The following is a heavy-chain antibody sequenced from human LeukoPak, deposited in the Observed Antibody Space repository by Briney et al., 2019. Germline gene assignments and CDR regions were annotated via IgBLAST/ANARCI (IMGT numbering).Heavy chain of an antibody. D-gene: IGHD1-26*01. CDR3: AKDQHSSGSYYPLDY. Sequence: GRPLRLSCAASGFTFSSYGMHWVRQAPGKGLEWVAVISYDGSNKYYADSVKGRFTISRDNSKNTLYLQMNSLRAEDTAVYYCAKDQHSSGSYYPLDYWGQGTLVTVSS. J-gene: IGHJ4*02. CDR1: GFTFSSYG. V-gene: IGHV3-30*18. CDR2: ISYDGSNK.